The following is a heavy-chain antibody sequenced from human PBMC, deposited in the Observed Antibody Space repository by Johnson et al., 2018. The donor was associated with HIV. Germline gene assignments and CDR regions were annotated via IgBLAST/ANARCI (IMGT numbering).Heavy chain of an antibody. D-gene: IGHD4-17*01. J-gene: IGHJ3*02. CDR1: GFTFDDYA. V-gene: IGHV3-9*01. CDR3: AREGWYGDYVDAFDI. Sequence: VQLVESGGGLVQPGRSLRLSCAASGFTFDDYAMHWVRQAPGKGLEWVSGISWNSGSIGYADSVKGRFTISRDNAKNSLYLQMNSLRAEDTAVYYCAREGWYGDYVDAFDIWGQGAMVTVSS. CDR2: ISWNSGSI.